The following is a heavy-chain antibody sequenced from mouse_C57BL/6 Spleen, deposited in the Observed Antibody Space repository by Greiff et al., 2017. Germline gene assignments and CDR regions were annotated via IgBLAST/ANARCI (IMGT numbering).Heavy chain of an antibody. V-gene: IGHV1-19*01. CDR1: GYTFTDYY. D-gene: IGHD1-1*01. Sequence: VQLKESGPVLVKPGASVKMSCKASGYTFTDYYMNWVKQSHGKSLEWIGVINPYNGGTSYNQKFKGKATLTVDKSSSTAYMELNSLTSEDAAVYYCARRGVGSRYCVYWGQGTTRTVSS. CDR3: ARRGVGSRYCVY. J-gene: IGHJ2*01. CDR2: INPYNGGT.